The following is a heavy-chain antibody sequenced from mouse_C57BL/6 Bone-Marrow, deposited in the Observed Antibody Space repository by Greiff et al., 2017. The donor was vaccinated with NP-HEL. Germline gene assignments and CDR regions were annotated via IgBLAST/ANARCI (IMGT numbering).Heavy chain of an antibody. J-gene: IGHJ2*01. Sequence: QVQLQQPGAELVKPGASVKMSCKASGYTFTSYWITWVKQRPGQGLEWIGDIYPGSGSTNYNEKFKSKATLTVDTSSSTAYMQLSSLTSEDSAVYYCARRGVYYYGSSYVFDYWGQGTTLTVSS. D-gene: IGHD1-1*01. CDR1: GYTFTSYW. CDR3: ARRGVYYYGSSYVFDY. CDR2: IYPGSGST. V-gene: IGHV1-55*01.